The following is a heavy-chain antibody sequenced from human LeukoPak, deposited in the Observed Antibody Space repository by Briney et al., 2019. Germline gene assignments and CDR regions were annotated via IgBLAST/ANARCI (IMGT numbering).Heavy chain of an antibody. J-gene: IGHJ5*01. CDR3: ARLDIVVVPATILGWFES. CDR1: GGSFSGYY. CDR2: INHSGST. V-gene: IGHV4-34*01. D-gene: IGHD2-2*03. Sequence: SETPSLTCAVYGGSFSGYYWSWIRQPPGKGLEWIGDINHSGSTNYNPSLKSRVTISVDTSKNQFSLKLSSLTAADTAVYYCARLDIVVVPATILGWFESWGQGTLVTVSS.